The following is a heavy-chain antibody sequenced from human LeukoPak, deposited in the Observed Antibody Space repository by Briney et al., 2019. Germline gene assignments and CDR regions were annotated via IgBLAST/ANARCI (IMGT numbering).Heavy chain of an antibody. CDR1: GGTFSSYA. D-gene: IGHD6-6*01. V-gene: IGHV1-69*13. CDR3: ARDGSSIAARRPFDY. Sequence: SLKVSCKASGGTFSSYAISWVRQAPGQGLEWMGAIIPIFGTANYAQKFQGRVTITADESTSTAYMELSSLRSEDTAVYYCARDGSSIAARRPFDYWGQGPLVTVSS. J-gene: IGHJ4*02. CDR2: IIPIFGTA.